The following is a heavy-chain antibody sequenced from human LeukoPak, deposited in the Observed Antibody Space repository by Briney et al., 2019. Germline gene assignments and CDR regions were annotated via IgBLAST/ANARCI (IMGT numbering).Heavy chain of an antibody. CDR2: ISAYNGNT. Sequence: ASVKVSCKASGYTFTSYGISWVRQAPGQGLEWMGWISAYNGNTNYAQKLQGRVTMTTDTSTSTVYMELSSLRSEDTAVYYCARDFGGFDYWGQGTLVTVSS. V-gene: IGHV1-18*01. D-gene: IGHD3-10*01. J-gene: IGHJ4*02. CDR1: GYTFTSYG. CDR3: ARDFGGFDY.